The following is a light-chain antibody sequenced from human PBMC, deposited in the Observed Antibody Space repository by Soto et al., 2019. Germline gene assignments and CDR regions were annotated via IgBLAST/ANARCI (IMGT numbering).Light chain of an antibody. Sequence: DIQMTQSPSTLSASVGDRVTITCRASQSISSWLAWYQQKPGKAPNLLIYDASSLESVVPSRFSGSVSGTEFTLTISSLQPDDFATYYCQQYNSYSPKYTFGQGTNLEIK. CDR1: QSISSW. J-gene: IGKJ2*01. CDR3: QQYNSYSPKYT. CDR2: DAS. V-gene: IGKV1-5*01.